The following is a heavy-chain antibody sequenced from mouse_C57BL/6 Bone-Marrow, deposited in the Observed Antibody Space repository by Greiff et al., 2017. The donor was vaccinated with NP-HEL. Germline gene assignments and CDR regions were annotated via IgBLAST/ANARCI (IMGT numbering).Heavy chain of an antibody. CDR3: ARSTVVVRH. D-gene: IGHD1-1*01. CDR1: GYTFTSYW. CDR2: IHPNSGST. J-gene: IGHJ2*01. Sequence: QVQLKQPGAELVKPGASVKLSCKASGYTFTSYWMHWVKQRPGHGLEWIGMIHPNSGSTNYNEKFKSKATLTVDKSSSPAYMQISNLTSEDSAVDCWARSTVVVRHWGQGTTLTVSS. V-gene: IGHV1-64*01.